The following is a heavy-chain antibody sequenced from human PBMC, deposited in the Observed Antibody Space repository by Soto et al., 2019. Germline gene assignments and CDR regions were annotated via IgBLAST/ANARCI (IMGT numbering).Heavy chain of an antibody. J-gene: IGHJ3*02. Sequence: GGSLRLSCAASGFTVSSNYMSWVRQAPGKGLEWVSVIYSGGSTYYADSVKGRFTISRDNSKNTLYLQMNSLRAEDTAVYHCASTYGDYDTDAFDIWGQGTMVTVSS. CDR3: ASTYGDYDTDAFDI. CDR2: IYSGGST. CDR1: GFTVSSNY. D-gene: IGHD4-17*01. V-gene: IGHV3-53*01.